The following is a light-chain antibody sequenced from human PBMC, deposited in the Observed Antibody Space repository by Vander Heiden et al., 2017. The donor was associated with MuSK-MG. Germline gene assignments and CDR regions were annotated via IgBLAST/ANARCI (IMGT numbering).Light chain of an antibody. CDR1: QSISSY. CDR2: AAS. CDR3: QQSYSTPIT. Sequence: DLQMTQSPSSLSASVGDRVTITCRASQSISSYVNWYQQKPGKAPKLLIYAASSLQSGVPSRFSGSGSGTDFTLTISSLQPEDFATYYCQQSYSTPITFGQGTRLEIK. V-gene: IGKV1-39*01. J-gene: IGKJ5*01.